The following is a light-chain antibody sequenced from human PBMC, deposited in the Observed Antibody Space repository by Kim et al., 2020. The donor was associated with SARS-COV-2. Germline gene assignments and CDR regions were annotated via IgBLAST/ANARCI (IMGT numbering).Light chain of an antibody. J-gene: IGLJ1*01. Sequence: QSITISCPGTSGDVGSYNYVSWYQQHPGKAPKLMIYAVSNRPSGVSNRFSGSKSGNTASLTISGLQAEDEADYYCSSYTRSSTNYVFGTGTKVTVL. V-gene: IGLV2-14*03. CDR3: SSYTRSSTNYV. CDR1: SGDVGSYNY. CDR2: AVS.